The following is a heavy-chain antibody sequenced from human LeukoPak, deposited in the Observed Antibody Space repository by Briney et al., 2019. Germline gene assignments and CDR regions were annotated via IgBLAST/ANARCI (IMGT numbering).Heavy chain of an antibody. J-gene: IGHJ6*02. Sequence: GGSLRLSCAASGFTVSSNYMSWVRQAPGKGLEWVSIIYSGDSTSYADSVKGRFTISRDNSKNTLHLQMNSLRAEDTAVYYCARVDYGGMYYYYGMDVWGQGTTVTVSS. D-gene: IGHD4-23*01. CDR3: ARVDYGGMYYYYGMDV. CDR2: IYSGDST. CDR1: GFTVSSNY. V-gene: IGHV3-53*01.